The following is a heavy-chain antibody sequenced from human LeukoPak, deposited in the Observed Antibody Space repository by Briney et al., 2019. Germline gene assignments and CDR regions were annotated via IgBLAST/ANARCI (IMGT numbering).Heavy chain of an antibody. D-gene: IGHD3-22*01. Sequence: PGGSLRLSCAASGFTFSSYGMHWVRQAPGKGLEWVAFIRYDGSNEYYADSVKGRFTISRDNSKNTLYLQMNSLRAEDTAVYYCAKDRYYYDSSGYVDYWGQGTLVTVSS. CDR3: AKDRYYYDSSGYVDY. CDR1: GFTFSSYG. V-gene: IGHV3-30*02. CDR2: IRYDGSNE. J-gene: IGHJ4*02.